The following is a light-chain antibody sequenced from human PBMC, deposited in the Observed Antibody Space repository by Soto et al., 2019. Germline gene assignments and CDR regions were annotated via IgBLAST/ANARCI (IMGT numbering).Light chain of an antibody. J-gene: IGLJ1*01. CDR3: SSFAGSNNFPYV. V-gene: IGLV2-8*01. Sequence: QSALTQLPSASGSPGQSVTISCTGTSSDVGAYDYVSWYQQHPGKAPKLMIYEINKRPSGVPDRFSGSKSGNTASLTVSGLQAEDEADYYCSSFAGSNNFPYVFGTGTKLTVL. CDR1: SSDVGAYDY. CDR2: EIN.